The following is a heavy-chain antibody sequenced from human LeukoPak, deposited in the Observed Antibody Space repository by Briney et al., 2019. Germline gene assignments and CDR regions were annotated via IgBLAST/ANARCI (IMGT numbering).Heavy chain of an antibody. D-gene: IGHD3-3*01. CDR3: ARGYTISDAFDI. J-gene: IGHJ3*02. CDR1: GGTFSSYA. Sequence: SVKVSCKASGGTFSSYAICWVRQAPGQGLEWMGRIIPILGIANYAQKFQGRVTITADKSTSTAYMELSSLRSEDTAVYYCARGYTISDAFDIWGQGTMVTVSS. V-gene: IGHV1-69*04. CDR2: IIPILGIA.